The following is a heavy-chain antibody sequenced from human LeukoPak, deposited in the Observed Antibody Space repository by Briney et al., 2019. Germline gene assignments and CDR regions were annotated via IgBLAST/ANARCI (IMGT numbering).Heavy chain of an antibody. CDR2: IIPIFGTA. D-gene: IGHD2-21*01. CDR1: GYTFTSYG. Sequence: ASVKVSCKASGYTFTSYGISWVRQAPGQGLEWMGGIIPIFGTANYAQKFQGRVTITADESTSTAYMELSSLRSEDTAVYYRARERFPMAFDIWGQGTMVTVSS. J-gene: IGHJ3*02. CDR3: ARERFPMAFDI. V-gene: IGHV1-69*13.